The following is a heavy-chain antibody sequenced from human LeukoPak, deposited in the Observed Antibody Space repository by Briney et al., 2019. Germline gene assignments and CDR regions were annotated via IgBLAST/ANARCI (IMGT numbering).Heavy chain of an antibody. CDR1: GVTFSDYA. V-gene: IGHV3-23*01. CDR2: ISESGDGT. D-gene: IGHD2-15*01. Sequence: GGSLRLSCAASGVTFSDYAMSWVRQTPGKGLEWVSAISESGDGTYYADSMKGRFTISRDNAKNTLYLQMNSLRADDTAVYYCAKSVLSGGSYYDYWGQGTLVTVSS. CDR3: AKSVLSGGSYYDY. J-gene: IGHJ4*02.